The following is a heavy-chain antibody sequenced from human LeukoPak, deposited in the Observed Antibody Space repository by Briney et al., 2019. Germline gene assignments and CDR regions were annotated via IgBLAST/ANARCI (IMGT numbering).Heavy chain of an antibody. D-gene: IGHD1-26*01. Sequence: GGSLRLSCAASGFTFSSYDFSNYAMSWVRQAPGKGLEWVSAISDSGGRTYYADSVKGRFTISRDNSKNTLYLQMNSLRAEDTAVYYCARDSSPSGSYYLVPGHYYYYGMDVWGQGTTVTVSS. CDR3: ARDSSPSGSYYLVPGHYYYYGMDV. CDR2: ISDSGGRT. CDR1: GFTFSSYDFSNYA. V-gene: IGHV3-23*01. J-gene: IGHJ6*02.